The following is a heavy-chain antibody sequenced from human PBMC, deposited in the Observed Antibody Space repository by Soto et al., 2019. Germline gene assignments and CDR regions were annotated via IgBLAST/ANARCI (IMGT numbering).Heavy chain of an antibody. CDR1: GGTFSSYA. CDR3: ARDMRYSSSFHYRYYYYGMDV. CDR2: IIPIFGTA. V-gene: IGHV1-69*13. J-gene: IGHJ6*02. Sequence: ASEKVSCKASGGTFSSYAISWVRQAPGQGLEWMGGIIPIFGTANYAQKFQGRVTITADESTSTAYMELSSLRSEDTAVYYCARDMRYSSSFHYRYYYYGMDVWGQGTTVTVSS. D-gene: IGHD6-6*01.